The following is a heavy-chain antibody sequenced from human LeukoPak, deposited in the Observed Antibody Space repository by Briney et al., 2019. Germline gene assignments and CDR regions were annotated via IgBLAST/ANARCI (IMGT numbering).Heavy chain of an antibody. V-gene: IGHV4-4*09. CDR2: VYTSGST. CDR1: GGSLSSYY. CDR3: ASSGYCTNGVCYYYYYMDV. J-gene: IGHJ6*03. Sequence: SETLSLTCTVSGGSLSSYYWCWIRQPPADGLEWIGYVYTSGSTSYNPSLKSRVTISVDTSKNQFSLKLSSVTAADTAVYYCASSGYCTNGVCYYYYYMDVWGKGTTVTVSS. D-gene: IGHD2-8*01.